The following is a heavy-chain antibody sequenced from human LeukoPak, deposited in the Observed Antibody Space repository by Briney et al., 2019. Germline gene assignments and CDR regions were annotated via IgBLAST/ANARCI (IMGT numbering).Heavy chain of an antibody. CDR2: IKQDGSEK. CDR1: GFTFSSYW. CDR3: ARDPTLRVIQSHSWFDP. Sequence: PGGSLRLSCAASGFTFSSYWMSWVRQAPGKGLEWVANIKQDGSEKYYVDSVKGRFTISRDNAKNSLYLQMNSLRAEDTAVYYCARDPTLRVIQSHSWFDPWGQGNLVSVSS. J-gene: IGHJ5*02. V-gene: IGHV3-7*01. D-gene: IGHD3-10*01.